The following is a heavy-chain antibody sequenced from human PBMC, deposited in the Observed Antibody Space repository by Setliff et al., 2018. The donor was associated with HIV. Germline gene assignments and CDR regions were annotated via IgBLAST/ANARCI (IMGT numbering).Heavy chain of an antibody. J-gene: IGHJ4*02. D-gene: IGHD1-1*01. CDR1: GGTFSSYA. Sequence: VASVKVSCKASGGTFSSYAISWVRQAPGQGLEWMGWISPDNANTRISQKFRGSVTMTRDRSINTAYMEFTGLTSDDTAVYYCARQLSNSFDYWGQGTLVTVSS. V-gene: IGHV1-2*02. CDR3: ARQLSNSFDY. CDR2: ISPDNANT.